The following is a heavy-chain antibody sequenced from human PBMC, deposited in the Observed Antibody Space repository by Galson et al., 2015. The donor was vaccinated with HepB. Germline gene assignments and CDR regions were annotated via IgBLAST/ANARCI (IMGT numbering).Heavy chain of an antibody. CDR3: ARAVDIVATGLGSDY. CDR1: GFTFSSYS. D-gene: IGHD5-12*01. Sequence: SLRLSCAASGFTFSSYSMNWVRQAPGKGLEWVSSISSSSSYIYYADSVKGRFTISRDNAKNSLYLQMNSLRAEDTAVYYCARAVDIVATGLGSDYWGQGTLVTVSS. V-gene: IGHV3-21*01. J-gene: IGHJ4*02. CDR2: ISSSSSYI.